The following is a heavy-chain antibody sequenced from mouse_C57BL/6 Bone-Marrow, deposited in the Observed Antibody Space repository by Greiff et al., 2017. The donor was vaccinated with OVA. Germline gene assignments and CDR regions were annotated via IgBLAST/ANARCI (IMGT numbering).Heavy chain of an antibody. J-gene: IGHJ3*01. Sequence: QVQLQQSGAELVRPGASVTLSFPASFSPFPSSSLPCFTHTPGPGLYLIARIYPGSGNTYYNEKFKGKATLTAEKSSSTAYMQLSSLTSEDSAVYFCARYYYGSPWFAYWGQGTLVTVSA. CDR1: FSPFPSSS. CDR3: ARYYYGSPWFAY. D-gene: IGHD1-1*01. V-gene: IGHV1-76*01. CDR2: IYPGSGNT.